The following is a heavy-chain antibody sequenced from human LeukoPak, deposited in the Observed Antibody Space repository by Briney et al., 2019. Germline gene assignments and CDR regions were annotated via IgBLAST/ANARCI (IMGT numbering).Heavy chain of an antibody. J-gene: IGHJ4*02. Sequence: GGSLRLSCVASGLTFSDHYIDWVRQAPGKGLEWVGRARNKAESYKIEYAASVKGRFTISRDYSKNSVYLQMNSLKTEDTAVYYCARANCVNGVCYHFDYWGQGTLVTVSS. CDR1: GLTFSDHY. CDR3: ARANCVNGVCYHFDY. D-gene: IGHD2-8*01. V-gene: IGHV3-72*01. CDR2: ARNKAESYKI.